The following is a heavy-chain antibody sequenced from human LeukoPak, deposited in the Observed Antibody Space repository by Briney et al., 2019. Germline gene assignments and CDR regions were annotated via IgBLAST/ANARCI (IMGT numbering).Heavy chain of an antibody. CDR3: ARAYSGSYYGYYFDY. D-gene: IGHD1-26*01. V-gene: IGHV1-8*01. Sequence: ASVKVSCKASGYTFTTYDINWVRQATGQGLEWMGWMNPNSGDTGYAQKFQGRVTMTRDTSIGTAYLELSSLRSDDTAAYYCARAYSGSYYGYYFDYWGQGTLVTVSS. CDR1: GYTFTTYD. J-gene: IGHJ4*02. CDR2: MNPNSGDT.